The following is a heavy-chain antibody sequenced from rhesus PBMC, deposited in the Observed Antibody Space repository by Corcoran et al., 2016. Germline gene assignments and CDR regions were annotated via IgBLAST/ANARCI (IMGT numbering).Heavy chain of an antibody. Sequence: QVQLQESGPGLVKPLETLSLTCEVPGGSIRRDYWNWVRQPPGKGLEWVGYIYGSGCSTNYTPSLKSRVTLSIDTSKNQFSLKLSSVTAADTAVYYCAREDSEYLWDSWGQGVVVSVSS. J-gene: IGHJ6*01. V-gene: IGHV4S11*01. D-gene: IGHD4-23*01. CDR3: AREDSEYLWDS. CDR1: GGSIRRDY. CDR2: IYGSGCST.